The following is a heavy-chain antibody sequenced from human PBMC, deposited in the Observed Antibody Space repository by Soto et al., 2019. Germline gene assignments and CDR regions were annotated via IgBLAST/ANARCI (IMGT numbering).Heavy chain of an antibody. V-gene: IGHV1-2*04. CDR1: GYTFTGYY. Sequence: QVQLVQSGAEVKKPGASVKVSCKAAGYTFTGYYIHWVRHAPGQGLAWMGGTNPNSGGTNYAQKFQGCVTMTRDTSLSTAYMELIRLRADDTAVYDSARGTRLEPTHYWGQGTLVTVSS. J-gene: IGHJ4*02. D-gene: IGHD3-3*01. CDR3: ARGTRLEPTHY. CDR2: TNPNSGGT.